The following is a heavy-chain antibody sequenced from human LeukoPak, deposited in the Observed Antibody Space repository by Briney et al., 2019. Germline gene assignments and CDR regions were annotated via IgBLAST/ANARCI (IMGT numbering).Heavy chain of an antibody. CDR3: TTEFYCHDAGCFYYMGV. V-gene: IGHV3-23*01. Sequence: GGSLRLSCTASGLSLNSYAMSWVRQVPGKGLEWVSASSSSDDGKWYAESVRGRFTISRDTSKNTVYLQMNSLRVEDAGVYYCTTEFYCHDAGCFYYMGVWGRGTPVTVSS. D-gene: IGHD2-15*01. CDR2: SSSSDDGK. CDR1: GLSLNSYA. J-gene: IGHJ6*03.